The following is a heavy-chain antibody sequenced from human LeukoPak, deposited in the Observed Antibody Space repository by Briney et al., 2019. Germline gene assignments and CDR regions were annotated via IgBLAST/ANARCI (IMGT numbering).Heavy chain of an antibody. V-gene: IGHV3-7*01. D-gene: IGHD3-22*01. CDR1: GFTFTTYW. Sequence: GGSLRLSCAASGFTFTTYWMSWVRQAPGKGLEWVANIKQDGSEKSHVDSVKGRFTISRDNAKNSLYLQMNSLRAEDTAVYYCVRDIDGYYYGTIGSYLWFDYWGQGAQVTVSS. CDR2: IKQDGSEK. CDR3: VRDIDGYYYGTIGSYLWFDY. J-gene: IGHJ4*02.